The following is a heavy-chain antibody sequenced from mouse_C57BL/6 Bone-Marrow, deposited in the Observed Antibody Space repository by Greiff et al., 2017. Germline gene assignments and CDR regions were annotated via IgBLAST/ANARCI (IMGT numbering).Heavy chain of an antibody. J-gene: IGHJ2*01. CDR3: ARDNTAVEGDFDY. D-gene: IGHD1-1*01. Sequence: EVHLVESGGGLVKPGGSLKLSCAASGFTFSSYAMSWVRQTPEKRLEWVATISDGGSYTYYPDNVKGRFTISRDNAKNNLYLQMSHLKSEDTAMYYCARDNTAVEGDFDYWGQGTTLTVSS. V-gene: IGHV5-4*01. CDR1: GFTFSSYA. CDR2: ISDGGSYT.